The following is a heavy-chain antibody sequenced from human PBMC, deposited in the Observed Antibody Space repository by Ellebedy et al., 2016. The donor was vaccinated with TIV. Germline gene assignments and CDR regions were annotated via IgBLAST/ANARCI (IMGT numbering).Heavy chain of an antibody. V-gene: IGHV3-7*01. Sequence: GESLKISCAASGFTFSSYWVSWVRQAPGKGLEWVANIKQDGSEKYYVDSVKGRFTISRDNAKNSLYLQMNSLRAEDTAVYYCASNDYGDLYNWFDPWGQGTLVTVSS. CDR2: IKQDGSEK. CDR1: GFTFSSYW. CDR3: ASNDYGDLYNWFDP. D-gene: IGHD4-17*01. J-gene: IGHJ5*02.